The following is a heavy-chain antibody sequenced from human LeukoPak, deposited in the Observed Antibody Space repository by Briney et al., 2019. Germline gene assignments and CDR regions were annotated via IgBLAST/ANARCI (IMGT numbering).Heavy chain of an antibody. CDR3: ARDVVAARGSFDY. J-gene: IGHJ4*02. Sequence: SETLSLTCAVYGGSFSGYYWSWIRQPPGKGLEWIGEINHSGSTNYNPSLKSRVTMSVDMSKNQFSLKLRSVTAADTAVYYCARDVVAARGSFDYWGQGTLVTVSS. V-gene: IGHV4-34*01. CDR1: GGSFSGYY. CDR2: INHSGST. D-gene: IGHD2-2*01.